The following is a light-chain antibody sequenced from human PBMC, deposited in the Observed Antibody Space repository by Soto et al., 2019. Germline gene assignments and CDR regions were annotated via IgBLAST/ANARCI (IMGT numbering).Light chain of an antibody. J-gene: IGKJ4*01. V-gene: IGKV1-27*01. CDR2: ATS. CDR3: ENYNSAPLT. Sequence: DIQMTQSPSSLSSSVGARVTITCRASQDISNSLAWYQQKPGKVPKVLIYATSILQSRVPPRFSHSGSGTDFTRTISSLKPEDVATYYCENYNSAPLTFGRGTKVEI. CDR1: QDISNS.